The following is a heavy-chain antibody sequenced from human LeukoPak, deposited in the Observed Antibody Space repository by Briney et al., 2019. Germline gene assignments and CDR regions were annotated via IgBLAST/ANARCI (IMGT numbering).Heavy chain of an antibody. Sequence: ASVKVSCKASVYAFTGYYMHWVRQAPGQGLEWMGWINPNSGGTNYAQKFQGRVTMTRDTSISTAYMELSRLRSDDTAVYYCASEPKLRRPYYYYYMDVWGKGTTVTVSS. V-gene: IGHV1-2*02. CDR1: VYAFTGYY. CDR2: INPNSGGT. D-gene: IGHD5-24*01. CDR3: ASEPKLRRPYYYYYMDV. J-gene: IGHJ6*03.